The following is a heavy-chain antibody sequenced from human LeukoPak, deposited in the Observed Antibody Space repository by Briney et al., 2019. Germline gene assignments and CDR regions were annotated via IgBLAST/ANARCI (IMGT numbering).Heavy chain of an antibody. CDR3: ARGGPMVRGVIITVPFFDY. CDR1: GGSINSYY. CDR2: IHYSGST. D-gene: IGHD3-10*01. J-gene: IGHJ4*02. V-gene: IGHV4-59*12. Sequence: SETLSLTCTVSGGSINSYYWSWIRQPPGKGLQWIGCIHYSGSTNYNPSLKSRVTISVDTSKNQFSLKLSSVTAADTAVYYCARGGPMVRGVIITVPFFDYWGQGTLVTVSS.